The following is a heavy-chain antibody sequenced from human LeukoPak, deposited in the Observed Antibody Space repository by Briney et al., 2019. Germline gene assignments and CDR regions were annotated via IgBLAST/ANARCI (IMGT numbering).Heavy chain of an antibody. CDR2: IYSGGST. CDR1: GFTFSSYG. Sequence: GGSLRLSCAASGFTFSSYGMHWVRQAPGKGLEWVSVIYSGGSTYYADSVKGRFTISRDNSKNTLYLQMNSLKTEDTAVYYCTTEGIAVDGVDYWGQGTLVTVSS. V-gene: IGHV3-NL1*01. J-gene: IGHJ4*02. D-gene: IGHD6-19*01. CDR3: TTEGIAVDGVDY.